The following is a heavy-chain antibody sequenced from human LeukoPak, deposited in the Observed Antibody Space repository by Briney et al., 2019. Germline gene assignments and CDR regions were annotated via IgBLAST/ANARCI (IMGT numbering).Heavy chain of an antibody. J-gene: IGHJ5*02. D-gene: IGHD5-18*01. Sequence: SETLSLTCTVSGGSISSGDFYWTWIRQPPGKGLEWIGYIYYSGNTYYNPSLKSRVTISVDTSKNQFSLKLSSVTAADTAVYYCAATASNWFDPWGQGXLVTVSS. CDR1: GGSISSGDFY. CDR3: AATASNWFDP. CDR2: IYYSGNT. V-gene: IGHV4-30-4*08.